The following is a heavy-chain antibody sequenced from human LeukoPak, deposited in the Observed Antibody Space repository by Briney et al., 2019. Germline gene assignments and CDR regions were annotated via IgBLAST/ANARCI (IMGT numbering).Heavy chain of an antibody. D-gene: IGHD3-16*01. J-gene: IGHJ5*02. CDR2: IYYSGST. V-gene: IGHV4-59*08. Sequence: SETLSLTCTVSGGSISSYYWSWIRQPPGKGLEWIGYIYYSGSTNYNPSLKSRVTISVDTSKNQFSLKLSSVTAADTAVYYCAGHGVWGSLNWFDPWGQGTLVTVSS. CDR1: GGSISSYY. CDR3: AGHGVWGSLNWFDP.